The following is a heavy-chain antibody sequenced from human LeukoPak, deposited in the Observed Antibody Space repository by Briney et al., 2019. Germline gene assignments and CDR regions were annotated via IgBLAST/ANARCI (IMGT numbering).Heavy chain of an antibody. D-gene: IGHD1-26*01. Sequence: SVKVSCKASGGTFSSYAISWVRQAPGQGLEWMGGIIPIFGTANYAQKFQGRVTITADKSTSTAYMELSSLRSEDTAVYYCARSVGARSYNWFDPWGQGTLVTVSS. CDR3: ARSVGARSYNWFDP. V-gene: IGHV1-69*06. CDR2: IIPIFGTA. CDR1: GGTFSSYA. J-gene: IGHJ5*02.